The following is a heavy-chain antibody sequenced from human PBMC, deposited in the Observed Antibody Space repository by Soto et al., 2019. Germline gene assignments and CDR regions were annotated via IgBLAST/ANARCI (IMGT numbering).Heavy chain of an antibody. CDR3: TKYRRTDAEGYSFDY. CDR1: GGSISGSY. CDR2: IHYSGST. D-gene: IGHD2-15*01. Sequence: PSETLSLTCTVSGGSISGSYWSWIRQTPGKVLEWVGYIHYSGSTNYNPSLKSRVTMSVDSAKNQFSLQLSSVTAADTAVYFCTKYRRTDAEGYSFDYWGQGALVTRLL. J-gene: IGHJ4*02. V-gene: IGHV4-59*01.